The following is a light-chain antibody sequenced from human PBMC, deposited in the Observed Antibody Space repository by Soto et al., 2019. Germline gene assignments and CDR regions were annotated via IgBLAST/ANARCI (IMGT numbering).Light chain of an antibody. CDR2: QDN. J-gene: IGLJ2*01. CDR1: SGSIANNY. Sequence: NFMLTQPHSVSESPGKTVTISCTRSSGSIANNYVQWYQQRPGGAPTTVIYQDNQRPSGVPDRFSGSIDSSSNSASLTISGLKTEDEADYYCQSYDTINQAGIFGGGTKVTVL. V-gene: IGLV6-57*04. CDR3: QSYDTINQAGI.